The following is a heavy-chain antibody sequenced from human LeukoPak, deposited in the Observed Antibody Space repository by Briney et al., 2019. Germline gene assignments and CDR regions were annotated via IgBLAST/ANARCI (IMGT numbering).Heavy chain of an antibody. CDR1: GFTLSSYW. CDR2: IKQDESEK. V-gene: IGHV3-7*01. J-gene: IGHJ6*02. Sequence: PGGSLRLSCAASGFTLSSYWMTWVRQAPGKGLEWVANIKQDESEKYYVDSVKGRFTISRDNAKNSLYLQMNSLRAEDTAVYYCARKNGMDVWGQGTTVTVSS. CDR3: ARKNGMDV.